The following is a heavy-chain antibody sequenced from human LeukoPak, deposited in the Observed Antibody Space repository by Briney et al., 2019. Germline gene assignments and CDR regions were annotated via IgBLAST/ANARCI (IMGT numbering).Heavy chain of an antibody. CDR1: GFTFSSYA. CDR2: ISGSGGST. CDR3: AKRTAVAGGYFDY. V-gene: IGHV3-23*01. D-gene: IGHD6-19*01. Sequence: PGCPLRLSCASSGFTFSSYAMSWLRQAPGRGLEGASAISGSGGSTYYADSVKGRFTISRDNSKNTLDLQMNSMRAEDTAVYYCAKRTAVAGGYFDYWGQGTLVTVSS. J-gene: IGHJ4*02.